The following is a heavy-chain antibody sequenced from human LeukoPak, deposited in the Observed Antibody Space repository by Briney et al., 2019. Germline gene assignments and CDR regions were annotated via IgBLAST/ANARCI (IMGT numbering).Heavy chain of an antibody. V-gene: IGHV4-34*01. CDR3: ARRRITIFGATLPLDY. J-gene: IGHJ4*02. D-gene: IGHD3-3*01. CDR1: GGSFSGYY. CDR2: INHSGST. Sequence: SETLSLTCAVYGGSFSGYYWSRIRQPPGKGLEWIGEINHSGSTNYNPSLKSRVTISVDTSKNQFSLKLSSVTAADTAVYYCARRRITIFGATLPLDYWGQGTLVTVSS.